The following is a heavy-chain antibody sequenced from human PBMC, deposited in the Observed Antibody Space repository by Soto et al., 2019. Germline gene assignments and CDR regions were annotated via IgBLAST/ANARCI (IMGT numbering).Heavy chain of an antibody. D-gene: IGHD6-25*01. CDR2: ITGSGDDA. Sequence: EVQLLESGGGLVQPGGSLRLSCAASGFTFSSNAMTWVRQAPVKGLEWVSTITGSGDDAWYADSVRGRFTISRDNSKNTQYLQMNSLRAEDSAVYYCARDGAAVPALWYYYLDVWGRGTTVTVSS. J-gene: IGHJ6*03. CDR1: GFTFSSNA. CDR3: ARDGAAVPALWYYYLDV. V-gene: IGHV3-23*01.